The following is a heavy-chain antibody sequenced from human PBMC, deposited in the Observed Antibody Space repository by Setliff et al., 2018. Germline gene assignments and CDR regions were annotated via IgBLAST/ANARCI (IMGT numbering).Heavy chain of an antibody. CDR3: ARARHFGMDV. CDR2: IIPIFGTA. V-gene: IGHV1-69*05. J-gene: IGHJ6*02. Sequence: GASVKVSCKASGGTFSSYAISWVRQAPGQGLEWMGGIIPIFGTANYAQKFQGRVTITTDESTSTAYMELATLRSDDTAVYYCARARHFGMDVWGQGTTVTVSS. CDR1: GGTFSSYA.